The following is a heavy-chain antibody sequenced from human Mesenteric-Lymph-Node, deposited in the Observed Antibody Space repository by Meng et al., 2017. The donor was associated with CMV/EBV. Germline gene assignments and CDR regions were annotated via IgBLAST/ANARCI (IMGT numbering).Heavy chain of an antibody. D-gene: IGHD2-21*01. V-gene: IGHV1-2*02. CDR1: GYTFTGYY. CDR3: ALLFGTLDYYYYYGMDV. Sequence: ASVKVSCKASGYTFTGYYMHWVRQAPGQGLEWMGWINPNSGGTNYAQKFQGRVTMTRDTSISTAYMELSRLRSDDTAVYYCALLFGTLDYYYYYGMDVWGQGTTVTVSS. CDR2: INPNSGGT. J-gene: IGHJ6*02.